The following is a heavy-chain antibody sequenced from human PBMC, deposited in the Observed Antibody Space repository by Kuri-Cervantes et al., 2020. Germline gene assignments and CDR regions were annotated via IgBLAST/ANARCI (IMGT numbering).Heavy chain of an antibody. V-gene: IGHV4-34*01. CDR1: GGSFSGYY. CDR2: INHSGST. CDR3: AREGSYYYGSGSWGYMDV. Sequence: GSLRLSCAVYGGSFSGYYWSWIRQPPGKGLEWIGEINHSGSTNYNPSLKSRVTISVDTSKNQFSLKLSSVTAEDTAVYYCAREGSYYYGSGSWGYMDVRGKGTTVTVSS. D-gene: IGHD3-10*01. J-gene: IGHJ6*03.